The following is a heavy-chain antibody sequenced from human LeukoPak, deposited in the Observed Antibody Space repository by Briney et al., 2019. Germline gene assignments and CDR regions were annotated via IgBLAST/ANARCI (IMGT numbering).Heavy chain of an antibody. Sequence: ASVKVCCNGSGYTFTGNSMHWERQAPGQGLEWMGWINPNSGGTNYAQKFQGRVTMTRDTSISTAYMELSRLRSDDTAVYYCARDQAMVRGSLSVIAVWGQGTTVTVSS. V-gene: IGHV1-2*02. J-gene: IGHJ6*02. CDR1: GYTFTGNS. CDR3: ARDQAMVRGSLSVIAV. D-gene: IGHD3-10*01. CDR2: INPNSGGT.